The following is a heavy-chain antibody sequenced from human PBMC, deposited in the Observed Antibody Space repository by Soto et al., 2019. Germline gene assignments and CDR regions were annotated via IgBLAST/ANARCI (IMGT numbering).Heavy chain of an antibody. Sequence: GGSLRLSCAASGFKFSNYAMSWVRQAPGKGLEWVSLISATGGGTYYADSVKGRFTISRDNSKNTLYLQMNSLRVEDTAVYYCAKVLSSGSYSGALEYWGQGALVTVSS. V-gene: IGHV3-23*01. CDR1: GFKFSNYA. D-gene: IGHD1-26*01. CDR2: ISATGGGT. J-gene: IGHJ4*02. CDR3: AKVLSSGSYSGALEY.